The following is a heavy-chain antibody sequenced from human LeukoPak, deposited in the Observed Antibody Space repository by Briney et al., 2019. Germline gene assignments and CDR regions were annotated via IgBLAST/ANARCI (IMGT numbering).Heavy chain of an antibody. CDR3: AKAGAYQLLGLYYFDY. CDR2: IRYDGSNK. CDR1: GFTFSSYG. Sequence: PGGSLRLSCAASGFTFSSYGMHWVRQAPGKGLEWVAFIRYDGSNKYYADSVKGRFTISRDNSKNTLYLQMNSLRAEDTAVYYCAKAGAYQLLGLYYFDYWGQGTLVTVSS. V-gene: IGHV3-30*02. D-gene: IGHD2-2*01. J-gene: IGHJ4*02.